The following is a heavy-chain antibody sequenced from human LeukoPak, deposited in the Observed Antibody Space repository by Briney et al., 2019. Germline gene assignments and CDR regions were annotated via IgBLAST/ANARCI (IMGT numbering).Heavy chain of an antibody. CDR1: GYSISSGYY. CDR2: IYHSGRT. V-gene: IGHV4-38-2*02. D-gene: IGHD4-17*01. J-gene: IGHJ5*02. CDR3: ARGSRDYGDYVRINWFDP. Sequence: PSETLSLTCTVSGYSISSGYYWGWIRQPPGKGLEWIGSIYHSGRTFYNPSLKSRVTISVDTSKNQFSLKLSSVTAADTAVYYCARGSRDYGDYVRINWFDPWGQGTLVTVSS.